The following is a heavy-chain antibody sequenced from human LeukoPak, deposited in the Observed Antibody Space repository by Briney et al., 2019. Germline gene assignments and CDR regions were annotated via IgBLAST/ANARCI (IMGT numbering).Heavy chain of an antibody. D-gene: IGHD3-10*01. J-gene: IGHJ4*02. V-gene: IGHV3-48*02. CDR2: ISTGSSTI. CDR3: ARDVERTGGTYYYGSGSPRG. Sequence: GGSLRLSCAASGXTFSSYSMIWVRQAPGKGLEWVSYISTGSSTIYYADSVKGRFTISRDNAKNSLYLQMNSLRDEDTAVYYCARDVERTGGTYYYGSGSPRGWGQGTLVTVSS. CDR1: GXTFSSYS.